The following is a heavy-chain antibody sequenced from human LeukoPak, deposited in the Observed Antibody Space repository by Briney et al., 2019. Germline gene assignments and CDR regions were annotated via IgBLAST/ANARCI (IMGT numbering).Heavy chain of an antibody. CDR1: GFTFSSHW. CDR2: IKQDGSEK. D-gene: IGHD2-2*01. CDR3: ARDGAPDAHCSSTSCAIR. V-gene: IGHV3-7*01. Sequence: PGGSLRLSCADSGFTFSSHWMHWVRQAPGKGLEWVANIKQDGSEKYYVDSVKGRFTISRDNAKNSLYLQMNSLRVEDTAVYYCARDGAPDAHCSSTSCAIRWGQGTLVTVSS. J-gene: IGHJ4*02.